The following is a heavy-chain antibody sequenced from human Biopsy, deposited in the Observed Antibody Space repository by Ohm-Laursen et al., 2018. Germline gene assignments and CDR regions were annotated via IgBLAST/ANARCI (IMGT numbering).Heavy chain of an antibody. CDR3: ARGMRTTGWPYFDY. D-gene: IGHD2/OR15-2a*01. V-gene: IGHV4-61*01. CDR1: GYSIIPSGPEN. Sequence: PSETLSLTWTLSGYSIIPSGPENWSWIRQPPGQGLQYIGFIYSGGNTNYNPSLRSRVTMSVDTSKNQFSLRLNSVTAADTAVYHCARGMRTTGWPYFDYWGQGILVTVSS. J-gene: IGHJ4*02. CDR2: IYSGGNT.